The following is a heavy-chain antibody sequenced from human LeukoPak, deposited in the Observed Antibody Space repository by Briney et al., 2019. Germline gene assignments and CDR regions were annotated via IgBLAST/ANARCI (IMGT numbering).Heavy chain of an antibody. J-gene: IGHJ4*02. D-gene: IGHD3-16*02. Sequence: GGSLRLSCAASGFTFSSYAKSWVRQAPGKGLEWVSAISGSGGSTYYADSVKGRFTISRDNSKNTLYLQMNSLRAEDTAVYYCAKDREIYGMITFGGVIVSYYFDYWGQGTLVTVSS. CDR1: GFTFSSYA. CDR2: ISGSGGST. V-gene: IGHV3-23*01. CDR3: AKDREIYGMITFGGVIVSYYFDY.